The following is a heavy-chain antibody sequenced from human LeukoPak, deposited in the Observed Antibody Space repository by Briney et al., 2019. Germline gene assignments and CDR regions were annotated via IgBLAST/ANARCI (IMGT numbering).Heavy chain of an antibody. CDR3: AKDRSSAKDY. Sequence: GGSLRLSCAASGFTFSSYGMHWVRQAPGKGLEWVAVMSYDGSNKYYADSVKGRFTISRDNSKNTLYLQMNSLRAEDTAVYYCAKDRSSAKDYWGQGTLVTVSS. D-gene: IGHD6-13*01. CDR1: GFTFSSYG. V-gene: IGHV3-30*18. CDR2: MSYDGSNK. J-gene: IGHJ4*02.